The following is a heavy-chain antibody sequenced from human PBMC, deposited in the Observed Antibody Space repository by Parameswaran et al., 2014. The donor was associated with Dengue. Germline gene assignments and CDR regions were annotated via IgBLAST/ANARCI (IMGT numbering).Heavy chain of an antibody. D-gene: IGHD1-26*01. J-gene: IGHJ6*02. CDR3: AKELWSGSYDLGGMDV. Sequence: WIRQPPGKGLEWVSVIYSGGSSTYYADSVKGRFTISRDNSKNTLYLQMNSLRAEDTAVYYCAKELWSGSYDLGGMDVWGQGTTVPSP. V-gene: IGHV3-23*03. CDR2: IYSGGSST.